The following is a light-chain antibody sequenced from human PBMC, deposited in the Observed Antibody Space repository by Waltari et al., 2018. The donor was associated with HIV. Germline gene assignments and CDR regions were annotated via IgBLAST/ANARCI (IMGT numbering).Light chain of an antibody. CDR2: EVS. J-gene: IGLJ2*01. CDR1: SSDVGGYTF. V-gene: IGLV2-14*01. Sequence: QSALTQPASVSGSPGQSITISCTGTSSDVGGYTFVSWYQQHPGKAPKLMIYEVSNRPSGVSNRVSGSKSGNTASLTISGLQAEDEADYSCSSYTSSSTVVFGGGTKLTVL. CDR3: SSYTSSSTVV.